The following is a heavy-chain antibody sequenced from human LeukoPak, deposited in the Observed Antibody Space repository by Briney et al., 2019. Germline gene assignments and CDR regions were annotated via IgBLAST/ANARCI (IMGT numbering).Heavy chain of an antibody. J-gene: IGHJ5*02. CDR2: INHSGST. Sequence: SETLSLTCAVYGGSFSGYYWSWIRQPPGKGLEWIGEINHSGSTNYNSSLKSRVTISVDTSKNQFSLKLSSVTAADTAVYYCAAVYSSGWFASRDPWGQGTLVTVSS. D-gene: IGHD6-19*01. CDR3: AAVYSSGWFASRDP. V-gene: IGHV4-34*01. CDR1: GGSFSGYY.